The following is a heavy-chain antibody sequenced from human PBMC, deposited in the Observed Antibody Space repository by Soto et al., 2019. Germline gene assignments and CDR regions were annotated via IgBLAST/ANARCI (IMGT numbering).Heavy chain of an antibody. CDR3: ARGSLLWFGELLMYYYYGMDV. CDR2: INHSGST. V-gene: IGHV4-34*01. J-gene: IGHJ6*02. CDR1: GGSFSGYY. Sequence: PSETLSLTCAVYGGSFSGYYWSWIRQPPGKGLEWIGEINHSGSTNYNPSLKSRVTISVDTSKNQFSLKLSSVTAADTAVYYCARGSLLWFGELLMYYYYGMDVWGQGTTVTVSS. D-gene: IGHD3-10*01.